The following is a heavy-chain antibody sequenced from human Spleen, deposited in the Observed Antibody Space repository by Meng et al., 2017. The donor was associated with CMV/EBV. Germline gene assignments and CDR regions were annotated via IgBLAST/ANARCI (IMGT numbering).Heavy chain of an antibody. Sequence: FPFRTYTMTWVRQAPGKGLEWVSSISSTSTYMYYADSMKGRFSTSRDNARNSLYLQMSSLRAEDTAVYYCARGGGPTNCCYSNNWFDPWGQGTLVTVSS. D-gene: IGHD2-21*02. CDR3: ARGGGPTNCCYSNNWFDP. CDR2: ISSTSTYM. V-gene: IGHV3-21*04. CDR1: FPFRTYT. J-gene: IGHJ5*02.